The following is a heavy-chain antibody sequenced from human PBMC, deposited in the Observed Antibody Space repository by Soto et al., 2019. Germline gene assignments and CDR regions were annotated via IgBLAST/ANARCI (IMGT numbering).Heavy chain of an antibody. CDR2: INHSGSN. V-gene: IGHV4-34*01. D-gene: IGHD2-15*01. CDR1: GGSFSTYY. J-gene: IGHJ4*02. Sequence: SETLSLTCVVSGGSFSTYYYNWIRQSPGKGLEWIGEINHSGSNNYSPSLKSRVTMSLDTSKNQFSLKLTSVTAADTAVYYCARVKLAGRGGFDYWGLGTLVTVSS. CDR3: ARVKLAGRGGFDY.